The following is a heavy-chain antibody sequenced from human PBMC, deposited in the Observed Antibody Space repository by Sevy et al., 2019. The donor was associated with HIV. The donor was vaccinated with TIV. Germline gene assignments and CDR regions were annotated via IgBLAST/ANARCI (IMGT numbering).Heavy chain of an antibody. CDR1: GFTFSSYG. D-gene: IGHD4-17*01. Sequence: GGSLRLSCAASGFTFSSYGMHWVRQAPGKGLEWVALIWFDGSITYYADSVKGRFTISRDIAKNTLNLQMNSLRGEDTAVYYCARDLEFYDNGDYGPAFMPDYWGQGTLVTVSS. CDR2: IWFDGSIT. V-gene: IGHV3-33*01. CDR3: ARDLEFYDNGDYGPAFMPDY. J-gene: IGHJ4*02.